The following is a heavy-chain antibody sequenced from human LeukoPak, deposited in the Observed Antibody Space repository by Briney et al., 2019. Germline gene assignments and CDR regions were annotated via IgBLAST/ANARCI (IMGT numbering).Heavy chain of an antibody. CDR1: GFTFSNYG. CDR2: ISYDGNYK. V-gene: IGHV3-30*03. Sequence: GGSLRLSCAASGFTFSNYGMHWVRLAPGKGLEWVAVISYDGNYKYYANSLKGRFTISRDNSKSTLYLQLNSLRAEDTAVYYCVRKSGLGGWLDYWGQGTLVTISS. CDR3: VRKSGLGGWLDY. D-gene: IGHD6-19*01. J-gene: IGHJ4*02.